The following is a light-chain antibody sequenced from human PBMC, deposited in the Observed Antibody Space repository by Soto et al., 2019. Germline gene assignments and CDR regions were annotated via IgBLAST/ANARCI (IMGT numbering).Light chain of an antibody. CDR3: QQYGSSPRT. V-gene: IGKV3-20*01. CDR1: QSVSSRS. Sequence: EIVLTQSPATLSLSPGERATRSCRASQSVSSRSLAWYQQKPGQAPRLLISGASSRATGIPDRFSGSGSGTDFTLTISRLEPEDFAVYYCQQYGSSPRTFGQGTKVDIK. J-gene: IGKJ1*01. CDR2: GAS.